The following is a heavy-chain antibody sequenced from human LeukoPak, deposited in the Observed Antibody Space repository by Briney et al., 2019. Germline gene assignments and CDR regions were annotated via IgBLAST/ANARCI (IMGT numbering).Heavy chain of an antibody. CDR2: ISSSGSTI. V-gene: IGHV3-48*04. CDR3: AELGITMIGGV. CDR1: GFTFSSYS. D-gene: IGHD3-10*02. Sequence: PGGSLRLSCAASGFTFSSYSMNWVRQAPGKGLEWVSYISSSGSTIYYADSVKGRFTISRDNAKNSLYLQMNSLRAEDTAVCYCAELGITMIGGVWGKGTTVTISS. J-gene: IGHJ6*04.